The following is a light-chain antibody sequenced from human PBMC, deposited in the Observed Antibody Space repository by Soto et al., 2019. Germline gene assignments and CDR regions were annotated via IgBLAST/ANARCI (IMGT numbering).Light chain of an antibody. CDR1: QSVSSY. CDR2: GAS. J-gene: IGKJ4*01. V-gene: IGKV3-15*01. Sequence: EIVMTQSPATLSVSPGERVTLSCRASQSVSSYLAWYQQKPGQAPRLLIYGASTGATGIPARFSGSGSGTEFILTISSLQSEDFAVYYCQQYSKWPLTFGGGTQVEIK. CDR3: QQYSKWPLT.